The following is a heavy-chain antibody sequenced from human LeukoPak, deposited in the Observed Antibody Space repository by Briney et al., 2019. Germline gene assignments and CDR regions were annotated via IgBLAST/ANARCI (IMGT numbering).Heavy chain of an antibody. CDR3: ARVMTTFTPWDAFDI. Sequence: SETLSLTCAVYGGAFSGYYGSWIRQPPGKGLEWIGEINHSGSPNYNPSLKSRVTIPADTSKNPFSLKLTSVTAADTAVYYCARVMTTFTPWDAFDIWGQGTMVTVYS. D-gene: IGHD3-16*01. J-gene: IGHJ3*02. CDR1: GGAFSGYY. V-gene: IGHV4-34*01. CDR2: INHSGSP.